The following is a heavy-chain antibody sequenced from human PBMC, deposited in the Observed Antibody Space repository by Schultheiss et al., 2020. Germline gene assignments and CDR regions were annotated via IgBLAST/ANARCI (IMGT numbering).Heavy chain of an antibody. CDR3: ARLSRIAAAGRAVLYGMDV. CDR2: TYYRSKWYN. CDR1: GDSVSSNSGT. J-gene: IGHJ6*02. D-gene: IGHD6-13*01. Sequence: SETLSLTCAISGDSVSSNSGTWNWIRQSPSRGLEWLGRTYYRSKWYNDYAVSVKSRITINPDTSKNQFSLQLNSVTPEDTAVYYCARLSRIAAAGRAVLYGMDVWGQGTTVTVYS. V-gene: IGHV6-1*01.